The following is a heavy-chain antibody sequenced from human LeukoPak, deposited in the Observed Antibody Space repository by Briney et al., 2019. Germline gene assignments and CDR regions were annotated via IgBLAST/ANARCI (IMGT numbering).Heavy chain of an antibody. Sequence: PGGSLRLSCAASGFPLSNYAMSWFRQPPGKGLQWLSAFSGSGGSTYYEDSVKGRFTISRDNSKNTLYLQMNSLRAEDTAVYYCAKVFCTSISCPFDYWGQGTLVTVSS. D-gene: IGHD2-2*01. V-gene: IGHV3-23*01. CDR3: AKVFCTSISCPFDY. CDR2: FSGSGGST. CDR1: GFPLSNYA. J-gene: IGHJ4*02.